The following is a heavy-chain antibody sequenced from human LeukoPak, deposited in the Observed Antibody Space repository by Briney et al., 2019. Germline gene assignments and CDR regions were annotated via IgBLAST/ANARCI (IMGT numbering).Heavy chain of an antibody. D-gene: IGHD3-10*01. CDR3: ARGYGSGSYYYYGMDV. V-gene: IGHV4-39*07. J-gene: IGHJ6*02. Sequence: SGTLSLTCTVSGGSISSSSYYWGWIRQPPGKGLEWIGSIYYSGSTYYNPSLKSRVTISVDTSKNQFSLKLSSVTAADTAVYYCARGYGSGSYYYYGMDVWGQETTVTVSS. CDR1: GGSISSSSYY. CDR2: IYYSGST.